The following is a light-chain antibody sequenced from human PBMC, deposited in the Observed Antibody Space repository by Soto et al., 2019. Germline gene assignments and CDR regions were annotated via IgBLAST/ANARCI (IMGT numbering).Light chain of an antibody. V-gene: IGLV1-47*01. Sequence: QSLLTQPPSASGTPGQRVTISCSGSRSNIGSNYVYWYQQLPGTAPKLVIYRNNQRPSGVPDRFSGSKSGASASLVISGLRSEDEADYYCAAWDDRLSDVIFGGGTKLTVL. J-gene: IGLJ2*01. CDR3: AAWDDRLSDVI. CDR1: RSNIGSNY. CDR2: RNN.